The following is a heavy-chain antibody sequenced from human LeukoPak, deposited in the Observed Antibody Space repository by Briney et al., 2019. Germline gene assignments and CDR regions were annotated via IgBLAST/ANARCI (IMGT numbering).Heavy chain of an antibody. D-gene: IGHD3-16*01. CDR2: ISANNGNT. J-gene: IGHJ4*02. CDR3: AKDGGPYPDY. V-gene: IGHV1-18*01. Sequence: ASVKVSCKTSGYTFSSHGISWVQQAPGQRLEWMGWISANNGNTNYAQRFQGRVTMTTDTSTSTAYMELRSLRSDDTAVYYCAKDGGPYPDYWGQGTLVTVSS. CDR1: GYTFSSHG.